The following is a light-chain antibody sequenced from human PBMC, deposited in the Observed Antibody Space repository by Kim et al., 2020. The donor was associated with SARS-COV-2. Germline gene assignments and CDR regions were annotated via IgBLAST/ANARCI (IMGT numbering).Light chain of an antibody. Sequence: EIVMTQSPATLSVSPGERATLSCRASQTFSSNLAWYQQKPGQAPRLLIYGASTRVTGVPARFSGSGSGTEFTLTISSPQSEDFAVYYCQQYNYWPGTFGQGTKLEI. CDR3: QQYNYWPGT. V-gene: IGKV3-15*01. CDR1: QTFSSN. CDR2: GAS. J-gene: IGKJ2*01.